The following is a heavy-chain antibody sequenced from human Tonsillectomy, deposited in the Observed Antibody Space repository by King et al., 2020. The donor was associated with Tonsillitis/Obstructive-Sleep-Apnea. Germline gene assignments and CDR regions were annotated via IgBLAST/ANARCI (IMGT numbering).Heavy chain of an antibody. D-gene: IGHD2-15*01. CDR2: ICTGGTT. V-gene: IGHV3-53*01. CDR3: ARGGEVVAAIRGAFDI. CDR1: GFTVSSNY. J-gene: IGHJ3*02. Sequence: VQLVQSGGTLIQPGGSLRLSCAASGFTVSSNYMTWVRQAPGKGLEWVSIICTGGTTYYADSVKGRFTISRDNSKNTLYLQMNILQTEDTAVYYWARGGEVVAAIRGAFDIWGHGTLVTVSS.